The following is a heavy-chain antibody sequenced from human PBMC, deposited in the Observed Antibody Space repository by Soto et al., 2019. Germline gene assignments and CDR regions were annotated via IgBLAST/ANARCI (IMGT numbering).Heavy chain of an antibody. CDR1: GDSVSSSTAA. Sequence: IQLQESGPELVKPSQTLSLTCAISGDSVSSSTAAWDWIRQSPSRGLEWLGRTYYRSTWFTDYAISVKGRISIAADTSENQFSLHLNSVTPDDSALYYCARDVLWGKFRMFDTWGQGTLVTVSS. D-gene: IGHD1-26*01. CDR3: ARDVLWGKFRMFDT. V-gene: IGHV6-1*01. J-gene: IGHJ5*02. CDR2: TYYRSTWFT.